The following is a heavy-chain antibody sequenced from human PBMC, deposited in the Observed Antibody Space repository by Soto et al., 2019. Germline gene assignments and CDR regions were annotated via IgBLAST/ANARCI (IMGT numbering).Heavy chain of an antibody. CDR3: ARASQLGYYDSSGYYWNWFDP. CDR2: IIPIFGTA. D-gene: IGHD3-22*01. Sequence: ASVKVSCKASGGTFSSYAISWVRQAPGQGLEWMGGIIPIFGTANYAQKFQGRVTITADKSTSTAYMELSSLRAEDTAVYYCARASQLGYYDSSGYYWNWFDPWGQGTLVTVSS. CDR1: GGTFSSYA. J-gene: IGHJ5*02. V-gene: IGHV1-69*06.